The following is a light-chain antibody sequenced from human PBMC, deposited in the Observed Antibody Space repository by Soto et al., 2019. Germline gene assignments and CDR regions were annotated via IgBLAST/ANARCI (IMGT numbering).Light chain of an antibody. CDR1: SVAFVYHNY. Sequence: QSVLTQPASVSGSLDRRFPSPSLGTSVAFVYHNYVSWYRQHPGKAPRLMIYEVNNRPSGVSNRFSGSKSGNTASLTISGLQAEDEADYYCSSCTSSNTLLYVFGTGTKVTVL. V-gene: IGLV2-14*01. CDR3: SSCTSSNTLLYV. J-gene: IGLJ1*01. CDR2: EVN.